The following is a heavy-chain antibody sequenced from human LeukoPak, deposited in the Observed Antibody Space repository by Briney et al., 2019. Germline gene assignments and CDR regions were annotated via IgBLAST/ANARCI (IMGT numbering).Heavy chain of an antibody. V-gene: IGHV4-4*07. J-gene: IGHJ4*02. CDR3: ARDRGSSSWQPLDY. D-gene: IGHD6-13*01. CDR1: GGSISSYY. Sequence: SETLSLTCTVSGGSISSYYWSWIRQPAGKGLEWIGRIYTSGSTNYNPSLKSRFTMPVDTSKNQFSLKLSSVTAADTAVYYCARDRGSSSWQPLDYWGQGTLVTVSS. CDR2: IYTSGST.